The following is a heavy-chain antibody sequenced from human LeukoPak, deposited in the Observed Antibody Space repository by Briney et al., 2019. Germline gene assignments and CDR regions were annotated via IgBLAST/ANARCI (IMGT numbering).Heavy chain of an antibody. CDR2: IYRGDSNT. CDR1: GYSFTSYW. Sequence: KPGGPLKISCKGSGYSFTSYWIGWVRQMPGKGLEWIGIIYRGDSNTSYIPSFQGQVTISADKYISTAYLQWSSLKASDTAMYYCARQVSGMDVWGQGTTVSVSS. V-gene: IGHV5-51*01. D-gene: IGHD3-22*01. J-gene: IGHJ6*02. CDR3: ARQVSGMDV.